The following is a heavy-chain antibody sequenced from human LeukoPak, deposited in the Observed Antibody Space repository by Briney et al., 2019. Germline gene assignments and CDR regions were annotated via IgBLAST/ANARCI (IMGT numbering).Heavy chain of an antibody. V-gene: IGHV3-23*01. D-gene: IGHD2-2*01. CDR3: ARERGIVVPAAEFDY. CDR1: GFTFSSYA. CDR2: ISSSGGTT. J-gene: IGHJ4*02. Sequence: GGSLRLPCAASGFTFSSYAMSWVRQAPGKGLEWVSSISSSGGTTYYADSVKGRFTISRDNSKNALYLQMNSLRAEDTAVYYCARERGIVVPAAEFDYWGQGTLVTVSS.